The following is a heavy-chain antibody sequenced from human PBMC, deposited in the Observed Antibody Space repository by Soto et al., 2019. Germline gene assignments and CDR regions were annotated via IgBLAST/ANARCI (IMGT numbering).Heavy chain of an antibody. Sequence: QEQLVQSGAEVKKPGSSVKVSCTASGGIFSSYAISWVRQAPGQGLECMGGIIPIFGTANYAQKFQGRVTITADESTNTAYVDLSSLKSEATVLYYCARGVSGYVWFNEFWGQGTLVTVSS. CDR3: ARGVSGYVWFNEF. CDR1: GGIFSSYA. V-gene: IGHV1-69*01. D-gene: IGHD3-22*01. J-gene: IGHJ4*02. CDR2: IIPIFGTA.